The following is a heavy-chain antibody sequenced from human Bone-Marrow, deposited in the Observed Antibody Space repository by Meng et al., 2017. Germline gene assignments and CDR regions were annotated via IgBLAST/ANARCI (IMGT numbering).Heavy chain of an antibody. CDR2: LSGTGDAT. D-gene: IGHD2-8*01. J-gene: IGHJ4*02. CDR3: AKDVGVIFFGY. Sequence: GESLKISCVASGFAFRNHPMAWVRQAPGKGLEWVSTLSGTGDATHYADSVKGRFTISRDISQNTLYLQMNSLRAEDTAVYYCAKDVGVIFFGYWGRGPLVTSPQ. V-gene: IGHV3-23*01. CDR1: GFAFRNHP.